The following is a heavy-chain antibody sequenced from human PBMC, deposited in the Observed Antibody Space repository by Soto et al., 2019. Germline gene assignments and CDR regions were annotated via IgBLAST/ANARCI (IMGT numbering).Heavy chain of an antibody. CDR1: GGSISTSY. J-gene: IGHJ5*02. CDR3: ARERPDGARLDP. V-gene: IGHV4-30-4*02. Sequence: SETLSLTCTFSGGSISTSYWNWFRQPPGKGMEWIRYIYHSGSTYYNPSLKSRVTISVNTSKNQFSLKLSSVTAADTAVYYCARERPDGARLDPWGQGTLVTVSS. CDR2: IYHSGST. D-gene: IGHD6-6*01.